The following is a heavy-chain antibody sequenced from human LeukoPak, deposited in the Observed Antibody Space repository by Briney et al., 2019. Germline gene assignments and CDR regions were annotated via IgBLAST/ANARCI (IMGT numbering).Heavy chain of an antibody. V-gene: IGHV3-23*01. CDR2: ISGSGGRT. Sequence: GGSLRLSCAASGFTFSSYAMSWVRQAPGRGLEWVSGISGSGGRTYYADSVKGRFTISRDNAKDTLYLQVNSLRAEDTAVYYCAITVDCRATTDCYSYF. D-gene: IGHD2-21*02. J-gene: IGHJ1*01. CDR1: GFTFSSYA. CDR3: AITVDCRATTDCYSYF.